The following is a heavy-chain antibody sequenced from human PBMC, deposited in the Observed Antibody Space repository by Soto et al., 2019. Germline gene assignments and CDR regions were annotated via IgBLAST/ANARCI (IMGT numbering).Heavy chain of an antibody. J-gene: IGHJ4*02. CDR1: GYTFTDYY. CDR2: INPKTGGT. CDR3: ARDVVGSDYFDS. Sequence: APLKVSCKASGYTFTDYYMHWLRQAPGQGLEWMGWINPKTGGTNYVQKFQGRVTMTRDTSITTAYMELSRLRSDDTAVYYCARDVVGSDYFDSWGQGTLVTVSS. D-gene: IGHD1-26*01. V-gene: IGHV1-2*02.